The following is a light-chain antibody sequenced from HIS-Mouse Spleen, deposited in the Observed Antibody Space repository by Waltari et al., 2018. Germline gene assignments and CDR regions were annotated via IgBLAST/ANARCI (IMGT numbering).Light chain of an antibody. V-gene: IGLV3-10*01. CDR3: YSTDSSGNHRV. J-gene: IGLJ2*01. Sequence: SYELTQPPSVSVSPGQTARITCSGDALPKKYAYWYQQKSGQAPVLVIDEDSKRHSWLPDGFAGSSSGTMATWTISGAQVEDEADYYCYSTDSSGNHRVFGGGTKLTVL. CDR2: EDS. CDR1: ALPKKY.